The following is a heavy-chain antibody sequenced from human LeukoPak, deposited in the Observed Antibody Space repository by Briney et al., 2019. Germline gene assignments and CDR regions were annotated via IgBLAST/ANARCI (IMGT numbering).Heavy chain of an antibody. Sequence: GGSLRLSCAASGFTFSSYSMNWVRQAPGKGLEWVSSISRSSSYIYYADSVKGRFTISRDNAKNSLYLQMNSLRAEDTAVYYCARDGSTVNYYFDYWGQGTLVTVSS. CDR2: ISRSSSYI. D-gene: IGHD4-17*01. CDR3: ARDGSTVNYYFDY. CDR1: GFTFSSYS. J-gene: IGHJ4*02. V-gene: IGHV3-21*01.